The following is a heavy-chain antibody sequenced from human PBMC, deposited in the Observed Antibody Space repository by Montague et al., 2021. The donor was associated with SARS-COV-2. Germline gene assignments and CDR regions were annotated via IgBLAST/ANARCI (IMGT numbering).Heavy chain of an antibody. V-gene: IGHV2-70*01. D-gene: IGHD3-9*01. CDR2: IDWDDDK. Sequence: PALVKPTQTLTLTCTLSGFSLSTSGMCVSWIRQPPGKALEWLALIDWDDDKYYSTSLKTRLTISKDTSKNQVVLTMTNMDPVDTATYYCARTYYDILTGYYTYDYWGQGTLVTVSS. CDR1: GFSLSTSGMC. CDR3: ARTYYDILTGYYTYDY. J-gene: IGHJ4*02.